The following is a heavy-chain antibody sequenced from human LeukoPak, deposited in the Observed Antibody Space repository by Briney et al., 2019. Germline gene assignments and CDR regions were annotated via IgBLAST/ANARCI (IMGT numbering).Heavy chain of an antibody. D-gene: IGHD6-13*01. V-gene: IGHV1-46*01. CDR3: ARDPNIAAAGTPGGY. CDR1: GYTFTSYY. CDR2: INPSGGST. J-gene: IGHJ4*02. Sequence: ASVKVSCKASGYTFTSYYMHWVRQAPGQGLEWMGIINPSGGSTSYAQKFQGRVTMTRDTSTSTVYMELCSLRSEDTAVYYCARDPNIAAAGTPGGYWGQGTLVTVSS.